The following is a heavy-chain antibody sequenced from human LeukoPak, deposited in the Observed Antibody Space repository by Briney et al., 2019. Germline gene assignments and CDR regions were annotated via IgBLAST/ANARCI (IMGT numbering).Heavy chain of an antibody. CDR3: ARGHGCSGGSCYLHDAFDI. CDR2: IYYSGST. V-gene: IGHV4-39*07. CDR1: GGSISSSSYY. J-gene: IGHJ3*02. D-gene: IGHD2-15*01. Sequence: SETLSLTCTVSGGSISSSSYYWGWIRQPPGKGLEWIGSIYYSGSTYYNPSLKSRVTISVDTSKNQFSLKLSSVTAADTAVYYCARGHGCSGGSCYLHDAFDIWGQGTMVTVSS.